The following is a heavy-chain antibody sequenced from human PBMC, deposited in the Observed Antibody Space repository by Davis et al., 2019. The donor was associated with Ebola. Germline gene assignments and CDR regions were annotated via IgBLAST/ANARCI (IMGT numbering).Heavy chain of an antibody. D-gene: IGHD1-14*01. V-gene: IGHV3-21*01. Sequence: PAESLSLSCAASAPTFATYTMNFVRQTPGERLEWGSSLSSHSIYIYYEDSVKGRFTISRENAKNSLYLQMNSLRADETAVYYCARDPASPRPDMFDYWGQGTLVTVSS. J-gene: IGHJ4*02. CDR3: ARDPASPRPDMFDY. CDR1: APTFATYT. CDR2: LSSHSIYI.